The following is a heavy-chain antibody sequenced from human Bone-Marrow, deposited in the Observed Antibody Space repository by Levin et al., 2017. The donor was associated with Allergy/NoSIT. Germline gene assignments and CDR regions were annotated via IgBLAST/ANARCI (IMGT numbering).Heavy chain of an antibody. D-gene: IGHD3-22*01. CDR2: ISSSGSTI. V-gene: IGHV3-48*03. Sequence: GESLKISCAASGFTFSSYEMNWVRQAPGKGLEWVSYISSSGSTIYYADSVKGRFTISRDNAKNSLYLQMNSLRAEDTAVYYCARGTPTPELFGSSGYISFDYWGQGTLVTVSS. J-gene: IGHJ4*02. CDR1: GFTFSSYE. CDR3: ARGTPTPELFGSSGYISFDY.